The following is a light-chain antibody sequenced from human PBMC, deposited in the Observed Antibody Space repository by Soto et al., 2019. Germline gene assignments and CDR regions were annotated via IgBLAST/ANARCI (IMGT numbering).Light chain of an antibody. V-gene: IGKV3-15*01. CDR1: QSVRSN. Sequence: EIVMTQSPATLSVSPGERATLSCRASQSVRSNLAWYQQKPGQPPRLLIYGASTRATGIPARFSGSGSGTDFTLTISSLQSEDFAVYYCQQYNNWPITFGQGTRLEIK. J-gene: IGKJ5*01. CDR2: GAS. CDR3: QQYNNWPIT.